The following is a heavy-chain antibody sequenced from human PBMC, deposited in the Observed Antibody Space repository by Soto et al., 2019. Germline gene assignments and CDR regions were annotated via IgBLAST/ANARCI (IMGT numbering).Heavy chain of an antibody. V-gene: IGHV4-59*01. CDR3: ARWAWDPALFDF. Sequence: XEALSLTCNVSGCSISSYYWSWIRQPPGKGLEWIGYIYYSGSTNYNPSLKSRVTISVDTSKNQFSLQLSAVTAADTAVYYCARWAWDPALFDFWGQGTLVTVSS. CDR1: GCSISSYY. J-gene: IGHJ4*02. D-gene: IGHD1-26*01. CDR2: IYYSGST.